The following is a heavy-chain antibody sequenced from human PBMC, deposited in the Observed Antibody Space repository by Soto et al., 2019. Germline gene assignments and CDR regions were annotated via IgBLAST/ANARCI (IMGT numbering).Heavy chain of an antibody. Sequence: LSLTCTVSGGSINSGTYYWGWIRQHPGKGLEWIGHIHYRGSTYYNPSLKSRVTISVDTSKNQFSLRLSSVTAADTAVYSCARDYYDRSGYHYFDYWGQGTLVTVSS. J-gene: IGHJ4*02. CDR1: GGSINSGTYY. CDR3: ARDYYDRSGYHYFDY. CDR2: IHYRGST. V-gene: IGHV4-31*03. D-gene: IGHD3-22*01.